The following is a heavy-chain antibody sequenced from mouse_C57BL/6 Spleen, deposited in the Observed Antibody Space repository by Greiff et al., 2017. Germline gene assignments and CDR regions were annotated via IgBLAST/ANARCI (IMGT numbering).Heavy chain of an antibody. D-gene: IGHD2-2*01. CDR3: AKNSMVTTDYYAMDY. J-gene: IGHJ4*01. Sequence: VQLKESGPGLVQPSQSLSITCTVSGFSLTSYGVHWVRQSPGKGLEWLGVIWRGGSTDYNAAFMSRLSITKDNSKSQVFFKMNSLQADDTAIYYCAKNSMVTTDYYAMDYWGQGTSVTVSS. CDR1: GFSLTSYG. CDR2: IWRGGST. V-gene: IGHV2-5*01.